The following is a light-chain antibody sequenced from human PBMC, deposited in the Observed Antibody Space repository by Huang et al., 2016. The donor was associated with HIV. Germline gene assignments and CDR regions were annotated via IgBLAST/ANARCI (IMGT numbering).Light chain of an antibody. CDR3: QHQWT. Sequence: DIQVTQSPSTLSAFVGDRVNITCRTSQRIGTWLAWYQQRPGKAPNLLICKASNLETWVPSRFSGNGSGTEFTLTINGLQPDDLATYYCQHQWTFGQGTKVEIK. J-gene: IGKJ1*01. CDR1: QRIGTW. CDR2: KAS. V-gene: IGKV1-5*03.